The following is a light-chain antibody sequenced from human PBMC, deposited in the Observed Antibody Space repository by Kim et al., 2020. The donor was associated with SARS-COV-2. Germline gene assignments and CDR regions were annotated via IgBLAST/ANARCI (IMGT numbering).Light chain of an antibody. CDR2: GKN. V-gene: IGLV3-19*01. Sequence: SSELTHDPAVSVALGQTVRITCQGDSLRNYYASWYQQKPGQAPLLVIYGKNNRPSGIPDRFSGSSSGNTASLTITGAPAEDEADYYCKSRDSSGKVVFGGGTQLT. J-gene: IGLJ2*01. CDR1: SLRNYY. CDR3: KSRDSSGKVV.